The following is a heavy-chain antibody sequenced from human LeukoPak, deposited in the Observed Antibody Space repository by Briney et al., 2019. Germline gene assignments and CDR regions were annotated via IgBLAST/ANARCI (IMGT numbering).Heavy chain of an antibody. J-gene: IGHJ4*02. CDR3: ARLTVAGLDY. V-gene: IGHV3-21*01. CDR2: ISSSSSYI. Sequence: GGSLRLSCAASGFTVITNDMTWVRQAPGKGLEWVSSISSSSSYIYYADSVKGRFTISRDNAKNSLYLQMNSLRAEDTAVYYCARLTVAGLDYWGQGTLVTVSS. D-gene: IGHD6-19*01. CDR1: GFTVITND.